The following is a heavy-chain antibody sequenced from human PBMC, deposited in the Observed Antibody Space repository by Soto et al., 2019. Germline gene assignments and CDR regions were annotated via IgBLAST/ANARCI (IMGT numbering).Heavy chain of an antibody. Sequence: SETLSLTCTVSGDSIGNYYWSWIRQPPGKGLEWIGYIYYSGGTNYNPSLKSRVTISVDTSKNQFSLKLNSVTAADTAVYYCARHLWVGTSWYLGAFDIWGQGTMVTVSS. CDR1: GDSIGNYY. D-gene: IGHD6-13*01. CDR3: ARHLWVGTSWYLGAFDI. J-gene: IGHJ3*02. CDR2: IYYSGGT. V-gene: IGHV4-59*08.